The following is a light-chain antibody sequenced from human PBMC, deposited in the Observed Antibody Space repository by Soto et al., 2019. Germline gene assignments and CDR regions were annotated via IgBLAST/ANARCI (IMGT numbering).Light chain of an antibody. CDR3: HQYDSSPLT. CDR2: GAS. CDR1: QSVSSSY. Sequence: EIVLTQSPGTLSLSPGERATLSCRASQSVSSSYLAWYQQKPCQAPRLLIYGASSRATGIPDRFSVSGSGTDFTLTISRLEPEDFAVYYCHQYDSSPLTFGGGTKVEIK. J-gene: IGKJ4*01. V-gene: IGKV3-20*01.